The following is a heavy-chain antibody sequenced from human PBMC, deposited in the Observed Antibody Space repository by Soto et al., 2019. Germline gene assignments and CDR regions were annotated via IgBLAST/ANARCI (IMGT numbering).Heavy chain of an antibody. Sequence: QVQLQESGPGLVKTSETLSLTCTVSGVSISSYYWSWIRQPPGKGLEWIGYIYYSGSTNYNASLKSRVTISVDTSKNQFSLKLSSVTAADTAVYYCARLNPDDAFDIWCQGTMMTVSS. J-gene: IGHJ3*02. CDR2: IYYSGST. CDR3: ARLNPDDAFDI. V-gene: IGHV4-59*08. CDR1: GVSISSYY.